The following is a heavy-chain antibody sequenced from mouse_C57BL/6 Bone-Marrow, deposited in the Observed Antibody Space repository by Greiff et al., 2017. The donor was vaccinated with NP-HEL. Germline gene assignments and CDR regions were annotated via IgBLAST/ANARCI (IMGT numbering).Heavy chain of an antibody. Sequence: QVQLKESGAELVRPGTSVKLSCKASGYTFTDYYINWVKQRPGQGLEWIARIYPGSGNTYYNEKFKGKATLTAEKSSSTAYMQLSSLTSEDSAVYFCARELRRGFAYWGQGTLVTVSA. CDR3: ARELRRGFAY. CDR2: IYPGSGNT. V-gene: IGHV1-76*01. D-gene: IGHD1-1*01. CDR1: GYTFTDYY. J-gene: IGHJ3*01.